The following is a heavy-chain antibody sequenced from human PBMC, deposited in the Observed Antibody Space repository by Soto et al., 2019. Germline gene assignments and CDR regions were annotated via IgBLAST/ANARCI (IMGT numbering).Heavy chain of an antibody. CDR1: GFTFSSYA. D-gene: IGHD3-22*01. J-gene: IGHJ4*02. CDR3: AKVIRWDSSGYYGGFDY. CDR2: ISGSGGST. V-gene: IGHV3-23*01. Sequence: GGSLRLSCAASGFTFSSYAMSWVRQAPGKGLEWVSAISGSGGSTYYADSVKGRFTISRDNSKNTLYLQMNSLRAEDTAVYYCAKVIRWDSSGYYGGFDYWGQGTLVTVSS.